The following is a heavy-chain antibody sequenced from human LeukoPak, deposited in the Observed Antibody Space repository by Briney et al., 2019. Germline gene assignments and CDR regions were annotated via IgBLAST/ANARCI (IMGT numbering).Heavy chain of an antibody. D-gene: IGHD3-9*01. CDR1: GGSISSSSYY. CDR2: IYYSGST. Sequence: PSETLSLACTVSGGSISSSSYYWGWIRQPPGKGLEWIGSIYYSGSTYYNPSLKSRVTISVDTSKNQFSLKLSSVTAADTAVYYCARDDWLTFDYWGQGTLVTVSS. J-gene: IGHJ4*02. V-gene: IGHV4-39*02. CDR3: ARDDWLTFDY.